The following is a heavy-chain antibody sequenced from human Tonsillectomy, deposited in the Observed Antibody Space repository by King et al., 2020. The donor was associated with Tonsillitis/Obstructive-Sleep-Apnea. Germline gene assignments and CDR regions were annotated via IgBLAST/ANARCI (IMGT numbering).Heavy chain of an antibody. CDR1: GGTFSSYA. D-gene: IGHD2-2*03. CDR3: ARDLDSGTVFDY. J-gene: IGHJ4*02. Sequence: VQLVESGAEVKKPGSSVKVSCNASGGTFSSYAISWVRQAPGQGLEWMGGIIPIFGTAIYAQKVQGRVTITADESTSTAYMELSSLRSEDTAVYYCARDLDSGTVFDYWGQGTLVTVSS. CDR2: IIPIFGTA. V-gene: IGHV1-69*01.